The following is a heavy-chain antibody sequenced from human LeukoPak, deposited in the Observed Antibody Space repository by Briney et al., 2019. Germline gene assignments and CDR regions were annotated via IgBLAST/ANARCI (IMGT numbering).Heavy chain of an antibody. D-gene: IGHD3-3*01. V-gene: IGHV3-9*01. CDR1: GFTFDDYA. CDR2: ISWNSGSI. CDR3: AKDWSGLIGGGAFDI. J-gene: IGHJ3*02. Sequence: PGGSLRLSCAASGFTFDDYAMHWVRQAPGKGLEWVSGISWNSGSIGYADSVKGRFTISRDNAKNSPYLQMNSLRAEDTALYYCAKDWSGLIGGGAFDIWGQGTMVTVSS.